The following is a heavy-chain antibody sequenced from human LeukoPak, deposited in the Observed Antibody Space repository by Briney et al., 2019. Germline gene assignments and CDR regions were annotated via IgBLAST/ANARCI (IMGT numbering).Heavy chain of an antibody. J-gene: IGHJ4*02. CDR1: GGSFGGYY. CDR2: INHSGST. V-gene: IGHV4-34*01. D-gene: IGHD6-13*01. Sequence: SETLSLTCAVYGGSFGGYYWSWIRQPPGKGLEWIGEINHSGSTNYNPSLKSRVTISVDTSKNQFSLKLSSVTAADTAVYYCARGRIAAAGTVPNYFDYWGQGTLVTVSS. CDR3: ARGRIAAAGTVPNYFDY.